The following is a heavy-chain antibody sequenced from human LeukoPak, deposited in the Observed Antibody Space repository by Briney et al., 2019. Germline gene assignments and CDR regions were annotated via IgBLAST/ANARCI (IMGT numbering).Heavy chain of an antibody. D-gene: IGHD3-10*01. V-gene: IGHV3-48*03. CDR1: GFTFSSYE. CDR2: ISSSGSTI. CDR3: ARLAYGSGPYGMGV. Sequence: GESLRLSCAASGFTFSSYEMNWVRQAPGKGLEWVSYISSSGSTIYYADSVKGRFTISRDNAKNSLYLQMNSLRAEDTAVYYCARLAYGSGPYGMGVWGKGTTVTVSS. J-gene: IGHJ6*04.